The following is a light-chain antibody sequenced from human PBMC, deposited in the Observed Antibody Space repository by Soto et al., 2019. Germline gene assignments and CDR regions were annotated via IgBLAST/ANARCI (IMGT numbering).Light chain of an antibody. CDR1: SSNIGAGYD. V-gene: IGLV1-40*01. CDR2: GNN. CDR3: QSYDSSLSGGV. J-gene: IGLJ2*01. Sequence: QSALTQPPSVSGAPGQTVTISCTGSSSNIGAGYDLHWYQQLPGTAPKLLIYGNNNRPSGVPDRFSGSKSGTSASLAITGLQAEDEADYYCQSYDSSLSGGVFGGGTKLTVL.